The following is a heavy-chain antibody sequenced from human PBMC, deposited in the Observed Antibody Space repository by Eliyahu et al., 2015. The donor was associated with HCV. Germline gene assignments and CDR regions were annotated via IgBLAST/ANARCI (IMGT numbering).Heavy chain of an antibody. V-gene: IGHV4-34*01. J-gene: IGHJ6*02. CDR2: INHSGST. Sequence: QVQLQQWGAGLLKPSETLSLTCAVYGGSFSGYYWSWIRQPPGKGLEWIGEINHSGSTNYNPSLKSRVTISVDTSKNQFSLKLSSVTAADTAVYYCARVSALLWFGEGGMDVWGQGTTVTVSS. CDR1: GGSFSGYY. CDR3: ARVSALLWFGEGGMDV. D-gene: IGHD3-10*01.